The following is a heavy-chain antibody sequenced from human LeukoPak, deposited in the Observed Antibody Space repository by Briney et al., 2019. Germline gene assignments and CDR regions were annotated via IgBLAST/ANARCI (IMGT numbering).Heavy chain of an antibody. CDR1: GFTFSSYG. CDR3: ATLGVAGTFGSQDY. D-gene: IGHD6-19*01. Sequence: QSGGSLRLSCAASGFTFSSYGMHWVRQAPGKGLEWVAVISYDGSNKYYADSVKGRFTISRDNSKNTLYLQMNSLRAEDTAVYYCATLGVAGTFGSQDYWGQGTLVTVSS. V-gene: IGHV3-30*03. CDR2: ISYDGSNK. J-gene: IGHJ4*02.